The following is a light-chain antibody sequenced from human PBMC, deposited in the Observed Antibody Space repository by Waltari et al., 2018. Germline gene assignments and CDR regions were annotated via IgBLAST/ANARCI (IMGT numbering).Light chain of an antibody. V-gene: IGLV2-23*02. CDR2: DVN. CDR3: CSFAHRSTYV. J-gene: IGLJ1*01. CDR1: NTDVGSHDL. Sequence: QSALTQPASVSGSPGQSITISCTGTNTDVGSHDLVSWYQQHPGKTPKHIIYDVNKRPSVLPIRFSGSKSGNTASLTMSGLQAEDEADYYCCSFAHRSTYVFGTGTKVTVL.